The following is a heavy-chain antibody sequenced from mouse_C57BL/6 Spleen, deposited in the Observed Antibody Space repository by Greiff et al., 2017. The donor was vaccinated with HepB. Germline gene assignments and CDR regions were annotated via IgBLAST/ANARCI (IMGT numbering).Heavy chain of an antibody. Sequence: EVNVVESGGGLVKPGGSLKLSCAASGFTFSDYGMPWVRPAPEKGLEWVAYISSGSSTIYYADTVKGRFTITGDNAKTTLFLQRTSLRYEDTAMYYCARGGDVSYFDYWGQGTTLTVSS. CDR1: GFTFSDYG. V-gene: IGHV5-17*01. CDR2: ISSGSSTI. D-gene: IGHD3-3*01. J-gene: IGHJ2*01. CDR3: ARGGDVSYFDY.